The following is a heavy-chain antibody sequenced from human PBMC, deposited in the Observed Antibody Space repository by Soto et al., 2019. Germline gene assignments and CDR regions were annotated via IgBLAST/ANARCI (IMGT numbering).Heavy chain of an antibody. CDR3: AKQRVDYGSAADTFSFEP. J-gene: IGHJ6*04. CDR2: LSGSGGTT. D-gene: IGHD3-10*01. Sequence: GGSVRLSCTVSWVTFSNYAMNCVRQAAGKGLEWVSSLSGSGGTTYYADSVKGRFIISRDNSKNTLYLLMNSLRAEDTAPYYCAKQRVDYGSAADTFSFEPWGKGSTVTVSS. CDR1: WVTFSNYA. V-gene: IGHV3-23*01.